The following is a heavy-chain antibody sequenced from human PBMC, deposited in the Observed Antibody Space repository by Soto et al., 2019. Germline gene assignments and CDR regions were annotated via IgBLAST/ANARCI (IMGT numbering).Heavy chain of an antibody. CDR2: ISDDGSTA. Sequence: PGESLKISCAVSGFTFSAYWMHWVRQVPGKGLTWVSRISDDGSTATYADSVKGRFIISRDNAKNSLYLEMNTLRADDSGLYYCARGPRVSSTGTGAHWGRGTLVTVPQ. CDR3: ARGPRVSSTGTGAH. J-gene: IGHJ4*02. CDR1: GFTFSAYW. D-gene: IGHD1-1*01. V-gene: IGHV3-74*01.